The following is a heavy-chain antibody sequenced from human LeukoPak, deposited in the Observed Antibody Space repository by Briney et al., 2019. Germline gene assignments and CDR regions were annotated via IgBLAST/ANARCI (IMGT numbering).Heavy chain of an antibody. V-gene: IGHV4-34*01. D-gene: IGHD6-19*01. CDR1: GGSFSGYY. CDR2: INHSGST. CDR3: SRLYSSGWYNDAFDM. Sequence: AETLSLPCAVYGGSFSGYYWSWIRQPPGKGLEWIGEINHSGSTNYNPSLKSRVTISVDTSKNQFSLKLSSVTAADTAVYYCSRLYSSGWYNDAFDMWGQGTMVTVSS. J-gene: IGHJ3*02.